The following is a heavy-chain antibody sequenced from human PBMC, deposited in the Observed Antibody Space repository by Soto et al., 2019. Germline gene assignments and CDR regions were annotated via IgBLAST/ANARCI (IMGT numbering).Heavy chain of an antibody. J-gene: IGHJ4*02. CDR1: GGSINGYY. Sequence: QERLQESGPGLVKPSETLSLTCSVSGGSINGYYWNWIRQPPGKGLEWLGNVYFSGSTHYNPSLETRLTISVDTSKKQISLKLRSVTAADTAVYYGERQEAVPGTPFDSWGQGTLVSVSS. D-gene: IGHD6-19*01. CDR3: ERQEAVPGTPFDS. V-gene: IGHV4-59*01. CDR2: VYFSGST.